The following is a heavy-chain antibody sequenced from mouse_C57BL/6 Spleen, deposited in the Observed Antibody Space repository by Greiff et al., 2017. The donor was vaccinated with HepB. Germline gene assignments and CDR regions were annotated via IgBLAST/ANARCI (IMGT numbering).Heavy chain of an antibody. CDR1: GYTFTSDW. Sequence: QVQLQQPGAELVKPGASVKVSCTASGYTFTSDWMHWVKQRPGQGLEWIGRIHPSDSDTNYNQKFKGKATLTVDKSSSTAYMQLSSLTSEDSAVYYYAVEVYGTAPYFDYWGQGTPLTVSS. D-gene: IGHD2-1*01. V-gene: IGHV1-74*01. J-gene: IGHJ2*01. CDR3: AVEVYGTAPYFDY. CDR2: IHPSDSDT.